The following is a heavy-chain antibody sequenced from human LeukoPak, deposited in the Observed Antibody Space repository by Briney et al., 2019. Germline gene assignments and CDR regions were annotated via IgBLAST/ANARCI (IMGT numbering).Heavy chain of an antibody. J-gene: IGHJ4*02. CDR3: VHRQMGSSWYSFGY. CDR2: IYWSDDK. CDR1: GFSLTTSGVA. D-gene: IGHD6-13*01. V-gene: IGHV2-5*01. Sequence: SGPALVKPTQTLTLTCTFSGFSLTTSGVAVSWIRQSRGKALEWLALIYWSDDKRYSPPLKSRLTITKDTPKNQVVLTMTNMDPVGTATYYCVHRQMGSSWYSFGYWGQGILVTVSS.